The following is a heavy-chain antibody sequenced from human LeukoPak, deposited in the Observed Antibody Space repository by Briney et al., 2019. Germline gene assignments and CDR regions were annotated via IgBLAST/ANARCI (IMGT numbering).Heavy chain of an antibody. D-gene: IGHD6-19*01. J-gene: IGHJ5*02. V-gene: IGHV4-39*07. CDR1: GTSISTIISN. Sequence: SETLSLTCTVSGTSISTIISNWGCIRQTPGKGLEWIGSIYYSGTTYYNPSLESRVTISIDTSKNQFSVKLTSVTAADTAVYYCARDQGAVAGIDPWGQGTLVTVSS. CDR2: IYYSGTT. CDR3: ARDQGAVAGIDP.